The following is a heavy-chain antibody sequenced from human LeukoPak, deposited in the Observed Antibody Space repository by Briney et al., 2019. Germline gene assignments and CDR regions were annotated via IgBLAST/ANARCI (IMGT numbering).Heavy chain of an antibody. CDR1: GGTFSSYA. V-gene: IGHV1-69*04. D-gene: IGHD3-10*01. Sequence: GASVKVSCKASGGTFSSYAISWVRQAPGQGLEWMGRIIPILGIANYAQKFQGRVTITADKSTSTAYMELSSLRSEDTAVYYCARSYYYGSGSYYSLFDYWGQGTLVTVSS. CDR2: IIPILGIA. J-gene: IGHJ4*02. CDR3: ARSYYYGSGSYYSLFDY.